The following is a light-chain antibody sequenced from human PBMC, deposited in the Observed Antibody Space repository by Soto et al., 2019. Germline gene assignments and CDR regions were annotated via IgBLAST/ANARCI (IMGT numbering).Light chain of an antibody. CDR2: DAS. V-gene: IGKV1-39*01. Sequence: DIQVTQSPAFLSLSVGDRLTISCRASQTISSYLSWYQQKVGEAPKRLIYDASSLQSGVPSRFSASGSGTEFTLVIRALQREDFATYFCQQTYTFPFTFGPGTKV. J-gene: IGKJ3*01. CDR1: QTISSY. CDR3: QQTYTFPFT.